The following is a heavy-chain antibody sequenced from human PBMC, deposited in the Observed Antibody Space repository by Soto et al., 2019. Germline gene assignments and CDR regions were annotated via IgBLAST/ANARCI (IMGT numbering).Heavy chain of an antibody. CDR1: GFTFIGYY. D-gene: IGHD6-19*01. Sequence: ASVKVSCKASGFTFIGYYMHWVRQAPGQGLEWMGWINPNSGGTKYAQKFQGRVTMTRDTSISTAYMELSRLRSDDTAVYYCARDIAVTGTNYFDYSGQGTMVTVYS. V-gene: IGHV1-2*02. CDR3: ARDIAVTGTNYFDY. J-gene: IGHJ4*02. CDR2: INPNSGGT.